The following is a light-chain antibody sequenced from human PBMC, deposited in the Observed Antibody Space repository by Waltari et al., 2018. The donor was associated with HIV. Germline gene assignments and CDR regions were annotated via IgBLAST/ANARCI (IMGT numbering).Light chain of an antibody. CDR2: NDN. J-gene: IGLJ3*02. CDR3: AAWDDRLDGQGV. V-gene: IGLV1-44*01. CDR1: RSNIGTNT. Sequence: QSVLTQPPSASGTPGQRVTISCSGTRSNIGTNTVNWYQIIPGTAPKLLIYNDNQRPSGVPDRFSGSRSGTSASLAISGLQSEDEPDYYCAAWDDRLDGQGVFGGGTTLTVL.